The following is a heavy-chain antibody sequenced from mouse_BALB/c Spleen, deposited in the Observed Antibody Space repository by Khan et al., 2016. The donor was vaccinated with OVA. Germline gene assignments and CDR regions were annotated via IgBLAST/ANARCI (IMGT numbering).Heavy chain of an antibody. J-gene: IGHJ1*01. CDR2: ISSGSSSI. V-gene: IGHV5-17*02. CDR1: GFTFSSFG. Sequence: EVELVESGGGLVQPGGSRKLSCAASGFTFSSFGMHWVRQAPEKGLEWVAYISSGSSSIYYADTVKGRFTISRDNPKTTLFLQMPSLTSEDTAMYYCAREEYGQWYFDVWGAGTTVTVSS. CDR3: AREEYGQWYFDV. D-gene: IGHD2-10*02.